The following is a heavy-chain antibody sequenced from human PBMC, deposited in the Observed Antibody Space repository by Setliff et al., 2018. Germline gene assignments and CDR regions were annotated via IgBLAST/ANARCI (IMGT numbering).Heavy chain of an antibody. D-gene: IGHD6-25*01. V-gene: IGHV3-48*04. CDR3: VRDTTSGWMLTN. Sequence: RLSCAASGFTFSTYGLNWVRQAPGKGLEWISYLNNDGTTIYYADSVRGRFTISRDNARDSLYLQMNSLRAEDTAVYYCVRDTTSGWMLTNWGQGTLVTVS. J-gene: IGHJ4*02. CDR2: LNNDGTTI. CDR1: GFTFSTYG.